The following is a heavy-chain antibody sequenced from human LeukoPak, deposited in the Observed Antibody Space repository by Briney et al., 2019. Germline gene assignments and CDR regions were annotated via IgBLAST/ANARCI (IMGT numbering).Heavy chain of an antibody. CDR1: GGSISSSSYY. J-gene: IGHJ6*02. D-gene: IGHD6-19*01. CDR2: IYYSGST. V-gene: IGHV4-39*01. CDR3: ARKAFYSSGRPHNYYYGMDV. Sequence: SETLSLTCTVSGGSISSSSYYWGWIRQPPGKGLEWIGSIYYSGSTYYNPSLKSRVTISVDTSENQFSLKLSSVTAADTAVYYCARKAFYSSGRPHNYYYGMDVWGQGNPGHRLL.